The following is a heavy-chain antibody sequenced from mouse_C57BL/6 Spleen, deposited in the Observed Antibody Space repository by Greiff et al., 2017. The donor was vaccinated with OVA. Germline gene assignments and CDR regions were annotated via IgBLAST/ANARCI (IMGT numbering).Heavy chain of an antibody. J-gene: IGHJ2*01. V-gene: IGHV5-9-1*02. CDR2: ISSGGDYI. CDR1: GFTFSSYA. CDR3: TRGPITTVVANYFDY. Sequence: EVQGVESGEGLVKPGGSLKLSCAASGFTFSSYAMSWVRPTPEKRLEWVAYISSGGDYIYYADTVKGRFTISRDNARNTLYLQMSSLKSEDTAMYYCTRGPITTVVANYFDYWGQGTTLTVSS. D-gene: IGHD1-1*01.